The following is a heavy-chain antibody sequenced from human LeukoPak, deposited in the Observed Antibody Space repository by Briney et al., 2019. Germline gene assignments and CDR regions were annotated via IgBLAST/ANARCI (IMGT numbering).Heavy chain of an antibody. D-gene: IGHD1-26*01. CDR2: INSEGSST. CDR1: GFTFSSYW. CDR3: ARTEYSGSYFDN. J-gene: IGHJ4*02. Sequence: GGSLRLSCGASGFTFSSYWIHWVRQAPGKGLVWVSRINSEGSSTSYADSVKGRFTISRDNAKNTLYLQMDSLRAEDTAVYFCARTEYSGSYFDNWGQGTLVTVSS. V-gene: IGHV3-74*01.